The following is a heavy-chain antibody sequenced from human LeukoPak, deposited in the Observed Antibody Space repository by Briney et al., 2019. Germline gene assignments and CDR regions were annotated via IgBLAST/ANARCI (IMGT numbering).Heavy chain of an antibody. J-gene: IGHJ4*02. CDR3: AKVRSPGYNFGHDY. CDR1: EFTFSSYA. D-gene: IGHD5-18*01. V-gene: IGHV3-23*01. CDR2: ISGSGDST. Sequence: GGSQRLSCAASEFTFSSYAMSWVRQAPGKGLEWVSTISGSGDSTYYADSVKGRFTISRDNSKKRVYLQMNSLRAEDTAVHYCAKVRSPGYNFGHDYWGQGTLVTVSS.